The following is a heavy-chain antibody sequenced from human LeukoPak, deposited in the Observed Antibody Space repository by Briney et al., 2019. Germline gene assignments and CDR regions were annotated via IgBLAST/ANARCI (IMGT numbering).Heavy chain of an antibody. CDR3: ARHRRGSSGWYYFDY. CDR1: GGSFSGYY. CDR2: INHSGST. V-gene: IGHV4-34*01. J-gene: IGHJ4*02. Sequence: SETLSLTCAVYGGSFSGYYWSWIRQPPGKGLEWIGEINHSGSTNYNPSLKSRVTISVDTSKNQFSLKLSSVTAADTAVYYCARHRRGSSGWYYFDYWGQGTLVTVSS. D-gene: IGHD6-19*01.